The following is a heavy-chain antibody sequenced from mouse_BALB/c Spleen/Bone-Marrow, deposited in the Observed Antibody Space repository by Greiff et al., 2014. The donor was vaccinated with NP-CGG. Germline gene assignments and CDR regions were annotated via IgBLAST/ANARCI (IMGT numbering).Heavy chain of an antibody. CDR1: GFDFSRYW. Sequence: EVHLVESGGGLAQPGGSLKLSCAASGFDFSRYWMSWVRQAPGKGLEWIGEINPDSSTINYTPSLKYKFIISRDNAKNTLYLQMSKVRSEDTALYYCSRLGYYGGFAYWGQGTLVTVSA. CDR3: SRLGYYGGFAY. V-gene: IGHV4-1*02. J-gene: IGHJ3*01. D-gene: IGHD2-3*01. CDR2: INPDSSTI.